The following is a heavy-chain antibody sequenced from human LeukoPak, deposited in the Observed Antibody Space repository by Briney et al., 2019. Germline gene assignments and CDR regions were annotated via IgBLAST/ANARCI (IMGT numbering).Heavy chain of an antibody. D-gene: IGHD6-13*01. CDR1: GGSFSGYY. V-gene: IGHV4-34*01. CDR3: ARTIYSSSWYFDY. J-gene: IGHJ4*02. CDR2: INHSGST. Sequence: SETLSLTCAVYGGSFSGYYWSWIRQPPGKGLEWIGEINHSGSTNYNPSLKSRVTISVDTSKNQFSLKLSSVTAADTAVYYCARTIYSSSWYFDYWGQGTLVTVSS.